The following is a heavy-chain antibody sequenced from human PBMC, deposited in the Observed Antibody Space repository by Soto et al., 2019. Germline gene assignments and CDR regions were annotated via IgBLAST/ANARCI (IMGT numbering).Heavy chain of an antibody. CDR3: ARDELQVWSCVGSFDY. D-gene: IGHD1-26*01. CDR1: GFTFSNYG. J-gene: IGHJ4*02. CDR2: IWFDGRNI. Sequence: QVQLVESGGGGVQPGRSMRLSCAASGFTFSNYGMHWVRQTAGRGLEWVAVIWFDGRNIVYGHFVKGRFTVSRDNSKNMLYLQMDSLGVEDTAVYYCARDELQVWSCVGSFDYWGQGTLVTVSS. V-gene: IGHV3-33*01.